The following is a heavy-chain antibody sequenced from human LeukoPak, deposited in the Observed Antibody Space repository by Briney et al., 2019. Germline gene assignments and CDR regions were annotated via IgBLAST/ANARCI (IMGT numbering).Heavy chain of an antibody. CDR1: GYSFTSYW. CDR2: IYPGDSDT. J-gene: IGHJ3*02. D-gene: IGHD6-6*01. V-gene: IGHV5-51*01. Sequence: GESLKISCKGSGYSFTSYWIGWVRQMPGKGLEWMGIIYPGDSDTRYSPSFQGQVTISADKPISTAYLQWSSLKASDTAMYYCARPFSIAAPDDAFDIWGQGTMVTVSS. CDR3: ARPFSIAAPDDAFDI.